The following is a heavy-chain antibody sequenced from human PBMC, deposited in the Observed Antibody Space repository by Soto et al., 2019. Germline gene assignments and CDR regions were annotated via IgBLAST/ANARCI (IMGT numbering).Heavy chain of an antibody. CDR2: IIPIFGTA. V-gene: IGHV1-69*13. CDR1: GGTFSSDS. Sequence: SVKVSFKASGGTFSSDSISWVRQAPGQGLEWMGGIIPIFGTANYAQKFQGRVTITADESTSTAYMELSSLRSEDTAVYYCARAYCGLDSYPFDYWGQGTLVTVSS. J-gene: IGHJ4*02. CDR3: ARAYCGLDSYPFDY. D-gene: IGHD2-21*02.